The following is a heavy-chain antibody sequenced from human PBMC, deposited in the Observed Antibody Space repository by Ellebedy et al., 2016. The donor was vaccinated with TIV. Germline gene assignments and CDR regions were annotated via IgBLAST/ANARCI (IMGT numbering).Heavy chain of an antibody. CDR1: GGSISSSNW. CDR2: IYHSGST. D-gene: IGHD3-22*01. J-gene: IGHJ4*02. CDR3: ARGASSGQDHPFDY. V-gene: IGHV4-4*02. Sequence: SETLSLXCAVSGGSISSSNWWSWVRQPPGKGLEWIGEIYHSGSTNYNPSLKSRVTISVDTSKNQFSLKLSSVTAADTAVYYCARGASSGQDHPFDYWGQGTLVTVSS.